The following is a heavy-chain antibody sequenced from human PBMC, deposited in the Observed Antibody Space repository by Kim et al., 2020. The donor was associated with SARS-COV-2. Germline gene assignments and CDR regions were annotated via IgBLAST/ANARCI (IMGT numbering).Heavy chain of an antibody. Sequence: SVKGRFTSSKDKSKNTLYLQMNSLRAEDTAVYYCAKADSSGYRGGYFDYWGQGTLVTVSS. V-gene: IGHV3-23*01. J-gene: IGHJ4*02. CDR3: AKADSSGYRGGYFDY. D-gene: IGHD3-22*01.